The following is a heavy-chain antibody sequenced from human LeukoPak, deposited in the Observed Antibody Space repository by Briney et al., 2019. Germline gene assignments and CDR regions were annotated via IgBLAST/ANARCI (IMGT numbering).Heavy chain of an antibody. J-gene: IGHJ6*03. CDR3: ARGSTESGGSALYYYYYMDV. V-gene: IGHV1-69*04. D-gene: IGHD2-15*01. CDR2: IIPILCIA. CDR1: GGTFSSYA. Sequence: ASVKVSCKAPGGTFSSYAISWVRQAPGQGLEWMGRIIPILCIANYAQKFQGRVTITADKSTSTAYMELSSLRSEDTAVYYCARGSTESGGSALYYYYYMDVWGKGTTVTVSS.